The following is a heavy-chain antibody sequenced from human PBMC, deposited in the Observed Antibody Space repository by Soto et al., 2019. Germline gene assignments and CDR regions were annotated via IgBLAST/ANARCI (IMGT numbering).Heavy chain of an antibody. CDR2: IYHSGST. V-gene: IGHV4-4*02. Sequence: SETLSLTCAVSGGSITSSNWWSWVRQPPGKGLEWIGEIYHSGSTNYNPSLKSRVTISVDKSKNQFSLKLTSVTAADTAVYYCARYVRSAYYYDSSGSKGPYNWFDPWGQGTLVTVSS. D-gene: IGHD3-22*01. J-gene: IGHJ5*02. CDR1: GGSITSSNW. CDR3: ARYVRSAYYYDSSGSKGPYNWFDP.